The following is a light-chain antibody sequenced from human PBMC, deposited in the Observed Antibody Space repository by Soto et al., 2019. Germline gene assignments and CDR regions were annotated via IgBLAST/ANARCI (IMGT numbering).Light chain of an antibody. CDR2: EVS. J-gene: IGLJ1*01. V-gene: IGLV2-14*01. CDR3: SSYTSSSISYV. CDR1: ISDVGSYNY. Sequence: QSALTQPASVSGSPGQSITISCTGTISDVGSYNYVSWYQQHPGKAPKLMIYEVSNRPSGVSNRFSGSKSGNTASLTISGLQAEDEADYYCSSYTSSSISYVFGTGTKLTVL.